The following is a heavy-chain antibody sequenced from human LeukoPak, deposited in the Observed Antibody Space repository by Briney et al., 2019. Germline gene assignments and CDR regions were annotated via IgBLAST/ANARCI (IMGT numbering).Heavy chain of an antibody. D-gene: IGHD2-15*01. J-gene: IGHJ4*02. CDR2: ISFNGDNT. V-gene: IGHV3-64*01. Sequence: GGSLRLSCAASGFTFSDYVMHWVRQAPGRGLEYVSGISFNGDNTYYANSVKGRFTISRDNSKNTLYLQMDSLRAEDMAVYYCARSTGYCSGGSCYSDYWGQGTLVTVSS. CDR1: GFTFSDYV. CDR3: ARSTGYCSGGSCYSDY.